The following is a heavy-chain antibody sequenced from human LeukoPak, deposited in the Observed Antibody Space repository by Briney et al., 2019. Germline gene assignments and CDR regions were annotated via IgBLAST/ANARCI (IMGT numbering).Heavy chain of an antibody. CDR2: ISSSSSYI. Sequence: PGRSLRLSCTASGFTFSSYSMNWVRQAPGKGLEWVSSISSSSSYIYYADSVKGRFTISRDNAKNSLYLQMNSLRAEDTAVYYCASTATAMVYFDYWGQGTLVTVSS. D-gene: IGHD5-18*01. J-gene: IGHJ4*02. CDR3: ASTATAMVYFDY. V-gene: IGHV3-21*01. CDR1: GFTFSSYS.